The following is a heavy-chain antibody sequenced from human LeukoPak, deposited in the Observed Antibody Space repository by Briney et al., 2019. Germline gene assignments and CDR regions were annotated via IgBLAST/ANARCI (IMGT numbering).Heavy chain of an antibody. D-gene: IGHD3-22*01. CDR1: GGSISSSY. CDR2: IYYTGKT. J-gene: IGHJ5*02. Sequence: PSETLSLTCTVSGGSISSSYWSWIRQPPGRGLEWIGYIYYTGKTNYNPSLTSRATISVDASENQFSLKLSSVTAADTAMYYCARGRYYYDSSGYPYNWFDPWGQGTLVTVSS. CDR3: ARGRYYYDSSGYPYNWFDP. V-gene: IGHV4-59*01.